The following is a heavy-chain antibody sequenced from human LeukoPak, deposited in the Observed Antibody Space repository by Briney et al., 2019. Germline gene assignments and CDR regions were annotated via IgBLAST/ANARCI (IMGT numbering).Heavy chain of an antibody. D-gene: IGHD1-26*01. CDR1: GGSISSYC. CDR2: IYTGVTT. J-gene: IGHJ4*02. CDR3: ATRGSTSDY. Sequence: SETLSLTGTVAGGSISSYCWSWIRQPAGKGLEWSGRIYTGVTTNYNPSLKSRVTTSVDTSKNQFSLKLSSVTAADTAVYYCATRGSTSDYWGQGTLVTVSS. V-gene: IGHV4-4*07.